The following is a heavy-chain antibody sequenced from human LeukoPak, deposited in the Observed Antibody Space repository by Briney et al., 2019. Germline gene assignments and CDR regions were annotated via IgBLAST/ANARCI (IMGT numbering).Heavy chain of an antibody. Sequence: ASVTVSCKASGGTFSSYAISWVRQAPGQGLEWMGGIIPIFGTANYAQKFQGRVTITTDESTSTAYMELSSLRSEDTAVYYCARNSREMKNYYYYYYMDVWGKGTTVTVSS. D-gene: IGHD2/OR15-2a*01. J-gene: IGHJ6*03. V-gene: IGHV1-69*05. CDR1: GGTFSSYA. CDR2: IIPIFGTA. CDR3: ARNSREMKNYYYYYYMDV.